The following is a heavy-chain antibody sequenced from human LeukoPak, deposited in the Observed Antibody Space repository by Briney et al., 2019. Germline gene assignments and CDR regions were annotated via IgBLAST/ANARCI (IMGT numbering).Heavy chain of an antibody. J-gene: IGHJ4*02. V-gene: IGHV4-34*01. Sequence: SETLSLTCAVYGGSFSGYYWSWIRQPPGKGLEWIGEINHSGSTNYNPSLKSRVTISVDTSKNQFSLKLSSATAADTAVYYCARHRYRLWFGASPLDYWGQGTLVTVSS. CDR2: INHSGST. CDR1: GGSFSGYY. D-gene: IGHD3-10*01. CDR3: ARHRYRLWFGASPLDY.